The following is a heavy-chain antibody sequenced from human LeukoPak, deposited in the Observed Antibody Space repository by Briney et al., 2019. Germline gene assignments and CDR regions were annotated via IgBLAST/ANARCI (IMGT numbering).Heavy chain of an antibody. Sequence: ASVKVSCKAPGYTFTGYYMHWVRQAPGQGLEWMGRINPNSGGTNYAQKFQGRVTMTRDTSISTAYMELSRLRSDDTAVYYCAREIRITMRPFDPWGQGTLVTVSS. CDR1: GYTFTGYY. CDR3: AREIRITMRPFDP. CDR2: INPNSGGT. D-gene: IGHD3-22*01. J-gene: IGHJ5*02. V-gene: IGHV1-2*06.